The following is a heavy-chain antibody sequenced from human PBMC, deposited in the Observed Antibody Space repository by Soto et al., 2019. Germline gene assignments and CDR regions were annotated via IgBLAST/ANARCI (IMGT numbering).Heavy chain of an antibody. CDR2: ISYSGST. V-gene: IGHV4-30-4*01. Sequence: SETLSLTCTVSGGSISSGNYYWSWIRQPPGKGLEWIGFISYSGSTYYSTSLKSRVTISVDTSKSQFSLNLSFVTAADTAVYYCATMGTPATGLYFFDYWGQGSLVTVSS. CDR1: GGSISSGNYY. CDR3: ATMGTPATGLYFFDY. D-gene: IGHD2-15*01. J-gene: IGHJ4*02.